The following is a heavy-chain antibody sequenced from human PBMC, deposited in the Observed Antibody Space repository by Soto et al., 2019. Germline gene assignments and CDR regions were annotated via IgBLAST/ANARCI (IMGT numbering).Heavy chain of an antibody. J-gene: IGHJ3*02. Sequence: GESLKISCQGSGYRFSSCWIGWVRQMPGKGLDWMGIIYPGDSDTRYSPSFQGQVTISVDKSISTAFLQWSSLKASDTAMYYCVRDKSAYCSAGSCTRTIDGFDIWGQGTMVTV. CDR2: IYPGDSDT. CDR3: VRDKSAYCSAGSCTRTIDGFDI. D-gene: IGHD2-15*01. CDR1: GYRFSSCW. V-gene: IGHV5-51*01.